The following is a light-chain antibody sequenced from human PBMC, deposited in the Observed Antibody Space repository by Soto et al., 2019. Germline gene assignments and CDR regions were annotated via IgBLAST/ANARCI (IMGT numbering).Light chain of an antibody. J-gene: IGKJ4*01. V-gene: IGKV1-39*01. Sequence: DIQMTQSPSSLSGSVGDRVTITCRASQTISSWLAWYQQKPGKAPKLLIYKASTLKSGVPSRFSGSGSGTDFTLTISSLQPEDFATYYCQQSYSTPQTFGGGTKVDIK. CDR2: KAS. CDR3: QQSYSTPQT. CDR1: QTISSW.